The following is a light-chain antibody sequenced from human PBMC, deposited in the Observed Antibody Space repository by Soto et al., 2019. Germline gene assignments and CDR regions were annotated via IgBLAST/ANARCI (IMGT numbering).Light chain of an antibody. J-gene: IGKJ1*01. V-gene: IGKV1-27*01. Sequence: DIQMTQSPSSLSASVGDRVTITCRASQDISDHLAWYQQNAGKVPKLLIYAASTLQSGVPSRFSGSGSGTDFTLTITSLQVEDVATYFCQRYDSASWTFGQGTKVEIK. CDR2: AAS. CDR1: QDISDH. CDR3: QRYDSASWT.